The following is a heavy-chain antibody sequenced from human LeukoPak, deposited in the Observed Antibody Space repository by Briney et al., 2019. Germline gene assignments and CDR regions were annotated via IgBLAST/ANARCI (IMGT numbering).Heavy chain of an antibody. CDR3: ARVRGYPSL. J-gene: IGHJ4*02. V-gene: IGHV4-34*01. D-gene: IGHD2-15*01. CDR1: GGSFSGYY. CDR2: INHSGST. Sequence: SETLSLTCAVYGGSFSGYYWSWIRQPPGKGLEWIGEINHSGSTNYNPSLKSRVTISVDTSKNQFSLKLSSVTAADTAVYYCARVRGYPSLWGQGTLVTVSS.